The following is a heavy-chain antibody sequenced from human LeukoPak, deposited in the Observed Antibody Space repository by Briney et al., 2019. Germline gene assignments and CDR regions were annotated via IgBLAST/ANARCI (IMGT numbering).Heavy chain of an antibody. V-gene: IGHV3-23*01. CDR2: ISDSGGST. J-gene: IGHJ4*02. D-gene: IGHD6-13*01. CDR3: AKGTYSSIWYRGFDY. CDR1: GFSFSSFW. Sequence: GGSLRLSCATSGFSFSSFWMSWVRRAPGKGLEWVSAISDSGGSTYYADFVKGRFTISRDNSKNTLYLQLNSLRAEDTAVYYCAKGTYSSIWYRGFDYWGQGTLVTVSS.